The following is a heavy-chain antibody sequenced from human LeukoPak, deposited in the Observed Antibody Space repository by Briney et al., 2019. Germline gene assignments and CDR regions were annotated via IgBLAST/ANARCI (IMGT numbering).Heavy chain of an antibody. CDR1: GFTFSSYW. J-gene: IGHJ5*02. D-gene: IGHD3-22*01. Sequence: PGGSLRLSCAASGFTFSSYWMHWVRQAPGKGLVWVSRINSDGSSTSYADSVKGRFTISRDNAKNTLYLQMNSLRAEDTAVYYCARGLPYYYDSSGSNWFDPWGQGTLVTVSS. CDR2: INSDGSST. V-gene: IGHV3-74*01. CDR3: ARGLPYYYDSSGSNWFDP.